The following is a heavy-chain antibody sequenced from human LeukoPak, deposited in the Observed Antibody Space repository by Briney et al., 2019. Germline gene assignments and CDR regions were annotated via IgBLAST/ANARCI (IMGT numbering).Heavy chain of an antibody. CDR2: INHSGST. J-gene: IGHJ4*02. CDR1: GGSFSGYY. Sequence: SGTLSLTCAVYGGSFSGYYWSWIRQPPGKGLEWIGEINHSGSTNYNPSLKSRVTISVDTSKNQFSLKLSSVTAADTAVYYCARRIGSYRRGIRAYYFDYWGQGTLVTVSS. D-gene: IGHD1-26*01. V-gene: IGHV4-34*01. CDR3: ARRIGSYRRGIRAYYFDY.